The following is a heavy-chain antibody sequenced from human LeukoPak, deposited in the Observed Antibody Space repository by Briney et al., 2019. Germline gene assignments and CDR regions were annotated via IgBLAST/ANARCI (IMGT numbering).Heavy chain of an antibody. D-gene: IGHD3-22*01. CDR1: GYTFTGYY. CDR2: INPNSGGT. J-gene: IGHJ4*02. V-gene: IGHV1-2*04. CDR3: ARVNLDYYDSSGYYSPPAY. Sequence: ASVKVSCKASGYTFTGYYMHWVRQAPGQGLEWMGWINPNSGGTNYAQKFQGWVTMTRDTSISTAYMELSRLRSDDTAVYYCARVNLDYYDSSGYYSPPAYWGQGTLVTVSS.